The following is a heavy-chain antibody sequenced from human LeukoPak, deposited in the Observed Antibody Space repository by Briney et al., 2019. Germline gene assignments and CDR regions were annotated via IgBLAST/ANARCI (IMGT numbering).Heavy chain of an antibody. CDR2: INSSGDST. Sequence: ASVKVSCKASGYTFTSYYMHWVRQAPGQGLEWMGLINSSGDSTSYAQKFQGRVTMTRDTSTSTGYMELSSLRSDDTAVYYCARGGVTATQRLDYWGQGTLVTVSS. D-gene: IGHD2-21*02. J-gene: IGHJ4*02. V-gene: IGHV1-46*01. CDR1: GYTFTSYY. CDR3: ARGGVTATQRLDY.